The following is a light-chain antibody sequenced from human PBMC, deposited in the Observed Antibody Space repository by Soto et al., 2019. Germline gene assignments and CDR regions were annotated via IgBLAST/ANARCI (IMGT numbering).Light chain of an antibody. V-gene: IGKV1-39*01. J-gene: IGKJ2*01. CDR1: QSISSS. Sequence: DIQMTQSPSSLSASVGDRVTVTCRASQSISSSLNWYQLKPGKSPKLLVYAASTLPSGVPSRFSGSGSWTDFTLTISSLQPEDFASYYCQQSDSTPYTFGQGTKLEIK. CDR2: AAS. CDR3: QQSDSTPYT.